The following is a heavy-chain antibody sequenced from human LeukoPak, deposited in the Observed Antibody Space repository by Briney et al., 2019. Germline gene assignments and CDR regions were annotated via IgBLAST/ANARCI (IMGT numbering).Heavy chain of an antibody. CDR3: ARHSCYDS. J-gene: IGHJ4*02. D-gene: IGHD3-16*01. CDR1: GFPFTTYS. V-gene: IGHV5-51*01. Sequence: HGESLKISCKGSGFPFTTYSFAWVRQMPGKGLEWMGVIYTGDSSTRYSPSFQGQVTISVDKSISTAYLQWSSLKASDSAIYYCARHSCYDSWGQGTLVTVSS. CDR2: IYTGDSST.